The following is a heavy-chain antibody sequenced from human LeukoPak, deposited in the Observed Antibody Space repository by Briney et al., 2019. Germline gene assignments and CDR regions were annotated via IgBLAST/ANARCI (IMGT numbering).Heavy chain of an antibody. Sequence: GGSLRLSCAASGFTFSSYSMNWVRQAPGKGLEWVSSISSSSYIYYADSVKGRFTISRDNAKNSLYLQMNSLRAEDTAVYYCAKVIREVDMSYDYWGQGTLVTVSS. CDR2: ISSSSYI. D-gene: IGHD5-24*01. V-gene: IGHV3-21*04. CDR3: AKVIREVDMSYDY. CDR1: GFTFSSYS. J-gene: IGHJ4*02.